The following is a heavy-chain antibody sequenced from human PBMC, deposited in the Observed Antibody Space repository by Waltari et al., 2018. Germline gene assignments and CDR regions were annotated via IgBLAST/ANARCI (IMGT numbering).Heavy chain of an antibody. Sequence: QLQLQESGPGLVKPSETLSLRCTVSGDSITSDLYYWAWIRQSPGTGLEWIGTISYCGRPYYHTSRKRRVSIDAAASKNQFSLQMSSGTAADTAVYFCARQMRGFGDLLGYFDDWGQGTLVTVSS. V-gene: IGHV4-39*01. CDR1: GDSITSDLYY. J-gene: IGHJ4*02. CDR3: ARQMRGFGDLLGYFDD. CDR2: ISYCGRP. D-gene: IGHD3-10*01.